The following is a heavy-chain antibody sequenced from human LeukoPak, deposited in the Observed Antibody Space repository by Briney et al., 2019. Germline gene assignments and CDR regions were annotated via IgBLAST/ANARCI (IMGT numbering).Heavy chain of an antibody. CDR2: IYTSGST. CDR1: GGSISSYH. D-gene: IGHD1-26*01. Sequence: PSETLSLTCTVSGGSISSYHWSWTRQPAGKGLEWIGRIYTSGSTNYNPSLKSRVTMSVDTSKNQFSLKLSSVTAADTAVYYCARGWELPHFYYWGQGTLVTVSS. V-gene: IGHV4-4*07. J-gene: IGHJ4*02. CDR3: ARGWELPHFYY.